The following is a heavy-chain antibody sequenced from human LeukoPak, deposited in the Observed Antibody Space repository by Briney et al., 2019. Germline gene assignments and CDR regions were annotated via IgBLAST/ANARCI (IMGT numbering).Heavy chain of an antibody. Sequence: PSETLSLTCTVSGGSISGGGYYWSWIRQHPGKGLEWIGYIYYSGSTYYNPSLKSRVTISVDTSKNQFSLKLSSVTAADTAVYYCARAPLDGSGSYYPLDYWGQGTLVTVSS. D-gene: IGHD3-10*01. J-gene: IGHJ4*02. CDR3: ARAPLDGSGSYYPLDY. CDR1: GGSISGGGYY. CDR2: IYYSGST. V-gene: IGHV4-31*03.